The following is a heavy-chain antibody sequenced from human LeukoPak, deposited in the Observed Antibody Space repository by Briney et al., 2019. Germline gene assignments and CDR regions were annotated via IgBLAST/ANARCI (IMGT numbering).Heavy chain of an antibody. CDR3: ARWGRDFWSGPHAFDI. V-gene: IGHV4-59*10. J-gene: IGHJ3*02. CDR1: GGSFSGYY. CDR2: IYTSGST. Sequence: SETLSLTCAVYGGSFSGYYWSWIRQPPGKGLEWIGRIYTSGSTNYNPSLKSRVTMSVDTSKNQFSLKLSSVTAADTAVYYCARWGRDFWSGPHAFDIWGQGTMVTVSS. D-gene: IGHD3-3*01.